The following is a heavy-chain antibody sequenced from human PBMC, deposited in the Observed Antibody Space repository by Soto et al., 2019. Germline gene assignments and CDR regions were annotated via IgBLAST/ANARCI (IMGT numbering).Heavy chain of an antibody. Sequence: GGSLRLSCAATGCTFSVYAMTWVRQAPGKGLEWVSAVTPNGGSTYSADSVKGRFTISRDNSKNTLFLQMNSLRAEDTAVYYCASLGVGDWANYYYYYGMDVWGKGTTLTVSS. V-gene: IGHV3-23*01. J-gene: IGHJ6*04. CDR2: VTPNGGST. CDR1: GCTFSVYA. D-gene: IGHD2-21*02. CDR3: ASLGVGDWANYYYYYGMDV.